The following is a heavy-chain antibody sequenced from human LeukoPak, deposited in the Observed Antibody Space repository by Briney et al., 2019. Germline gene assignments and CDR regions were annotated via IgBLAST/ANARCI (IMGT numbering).Heavy chain of an antibody. D-gene: IGHD2-2*01. CDR3: ARGVVVVPAASSPNWFDP. J-gene: IGHJ5*02. CDR1: GGSFSGYY. Sequence: SETLSLTCAVYGGSFSGYYWSWIRQPPGKGLEWIGEINHSGSTNYNPSLKSRVTISVDTSKNQFSLKLSSVTAADTAVYYCARGVVVVPAASSPNWFDPWGQGTLVTVSS. V-gene: IGHV4-34*01. CDR2: INHSGST.